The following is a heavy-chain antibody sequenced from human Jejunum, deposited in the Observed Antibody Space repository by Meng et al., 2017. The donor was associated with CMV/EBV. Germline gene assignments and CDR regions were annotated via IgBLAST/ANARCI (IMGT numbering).Heavy chain of an antibody. CDR1: GFSFSSYW. CDR3: AKATDFDY. Sequence: ACGTSGFSFSSYWVSWVRQAAGKGLQWVANMNEDGSERYYVASVESRFTISRDNAKNSLYLQMHSLRAEDTAVYYCAKATDFDYWGQGTLVTVSS. D-gene: IGHD4-11*01. J-gene: IGHJ4*02. V-gene: IGHV3-7*01. CDR2: MNEDGSER.